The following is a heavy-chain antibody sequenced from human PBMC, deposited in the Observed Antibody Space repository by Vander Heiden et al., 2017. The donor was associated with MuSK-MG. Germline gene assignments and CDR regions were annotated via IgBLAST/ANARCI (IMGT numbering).Heavy chain of an antibody. D-gene: IGHD2-15*01. CDR1: GFTVSSNY. CDR3: ARVHCSGGSCYSGYFDY. Sequence: EVQLVESGGGLIQPGGSLRLSCAASGFTVSSNYMSWVRQAPGKGLEWVSVIYSGGSTYYADSVKGRFTISRDNSKNTLYLQMNSLRAEDTAVYYCARVHCSGGSCYSGYFDYWGQGTLVTVSS. J-gene: IGHJ4*02. V-gene: IGHV3-53*01. CDR2: IYSGGST.